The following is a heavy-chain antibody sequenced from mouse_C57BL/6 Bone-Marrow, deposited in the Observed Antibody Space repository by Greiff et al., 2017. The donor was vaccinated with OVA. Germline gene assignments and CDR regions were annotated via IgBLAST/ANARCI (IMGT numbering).Heavy chain of an antibody. Sequence: EVKLMESGTVLARPGASVKMSCKTSGYTFTSYWMPWVKQRPGQGLEWIGAIYPGNSDTSYTQKFKGKSKLTAVTSASTAYMKLSSLTNEDSAVYYCTRSDRYSSCDFWGQGTTLTVTS. D-gene: IGHD1-1*01. CDR2: IYPGNSDT. V-gene: IGHV1-5*01. CDR3: TRSDRYSSCDF. CDR1: GYTFTSYW. J-gene: IGHJ2*01.